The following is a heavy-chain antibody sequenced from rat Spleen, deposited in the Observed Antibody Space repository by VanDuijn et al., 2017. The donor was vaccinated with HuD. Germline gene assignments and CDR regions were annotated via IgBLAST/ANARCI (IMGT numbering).Heavy chain of an antibody. D-gene: IGHD1-2*01. CDR1: GFTFSNYD. J-gene: IGHJ1*01. V-gene: IGHV5-25*01. Sequence: EVQLVESGGGLVQPGRSMKLSCAASGFTFSNYDMAWVRQAPTKGLEWVASISTGGGNTYYRDSVKGRFTISRDNAKSTLYLQMDSLRSEDTATYYCARRITIAAISSGYFDFWGPGTMVTVSS. CDR3: ARRITIAAISSGYFDF. CDR2: ISTGGGNT.